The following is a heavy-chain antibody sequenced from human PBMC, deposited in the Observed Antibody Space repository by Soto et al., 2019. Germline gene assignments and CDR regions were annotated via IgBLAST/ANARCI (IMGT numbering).Heavy chain of an antibody. D-gene: IGHD2-2*01. Sequence: PGGSLRLSCAASGVTCSSYAMSWVRQAPGKGLEWVSSITSSGRTYYGDSVKGRFTTSRDNSKNTLYLQMSGLRVADTAIYYCAKEKNTEFDAIDYWGQGTLVT. V-gene: IGHV3-23*01. CDR1: GVTCSSYA. CDR2: ITSSGRT. J-gene: IGHJ4*02. CDR3: AKEKNTEFDAIDY.